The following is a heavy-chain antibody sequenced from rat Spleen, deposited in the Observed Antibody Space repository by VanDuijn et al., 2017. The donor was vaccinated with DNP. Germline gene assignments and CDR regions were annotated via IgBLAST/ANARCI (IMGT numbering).Heavy chain of an antibody. CDR3: ARHGYGSYYAMDA. Sequence: EVQLVESGGGLVQPGGSMKLSCAASGFTFSDFPMAWVRQAPKKGVAWVATIRYDGSSTYHRDSGKGRSTISRDNAKSTLYLQMDSLRSEDTATYYCARHGYGSYYAMDAWGQGTSVTVSS. CDR1: GFTFSDFP. D-gene: IGHD1-3*01. CDR2: IRYDGSST. V-gene: IGHV5-7*01. J-gene: IGHJ4*01.